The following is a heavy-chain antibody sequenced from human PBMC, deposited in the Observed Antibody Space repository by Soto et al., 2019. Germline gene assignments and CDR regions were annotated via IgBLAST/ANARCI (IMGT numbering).Heavy chain of an antibody. V-gene: IGHV1-69*12. CDR2: IVPIFGTT. Sequence: QVQLVQSGAEVKKPWSSVKVSCKASGGTFSNYAISWVRQAPGQGLEWMGGIVPIFGTTYYAQKFQGRVAIIADDSTTTAYLELSSLSSEDTAMYYCARVEAVAGIYNYHGLDVWGQGTAVSVSS. D-gene: IGHD6-19*01. CDR3: ARVEAVAGIYNYHGLDV. CDR1: GGTFSNYA. J-gene: IGHJ6*02.